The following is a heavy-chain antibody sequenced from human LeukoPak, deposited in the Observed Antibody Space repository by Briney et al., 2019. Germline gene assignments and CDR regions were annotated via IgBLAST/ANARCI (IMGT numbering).Heavy chain of an antibody. CDR1: GYTFTSYG. CDR3: ARDPPTSDIVVVPAAPKFDY. D-gene: IGHD2-2*01. J-gene: IGHJ4*02. Sequence: ASVTVSCKASGYTFTSYGISWVRQAPGQGLEWMGWISAYNGNTNYAQKLQGRVTMTTDTSTSTAYMELRSLRSDDTAVYYCARDPPTSDIVVVPAAPKFDYWGQGTLVTVSS. CDR2: ISAYNGNT. V-gene: IGHV1-18*01.